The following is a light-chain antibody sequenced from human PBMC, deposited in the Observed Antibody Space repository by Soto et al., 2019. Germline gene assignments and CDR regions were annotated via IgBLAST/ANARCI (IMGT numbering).Light chain of an antibody. CDR2: STN. Sequence: QTVVTQEPSFSVSPGRTVTLTCGLSSGSVSTSYYPRWYQQTPGQAPRTLIYSTNTRSSGVPDRFSGSILGNKAALTITGAQADDESDYYCVLYMGSGISVFGGGTKVTVL. J-gene: IGLJ3*02. V-gene: IGLV8-61*01. CDR1: SGSVSTSYY. CDR3: VLYMGSGISV.